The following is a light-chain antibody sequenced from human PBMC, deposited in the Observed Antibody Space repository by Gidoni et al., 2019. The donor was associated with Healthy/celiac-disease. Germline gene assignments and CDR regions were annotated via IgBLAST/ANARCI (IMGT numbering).Light chain of an antibody. V-gene: IGKV1-39*01. CDR2: AAS. CDR3: QQSYSTPH. CDR1: QSISSY. Sequence: DIQMTQSPSSLSASVGDRVTIPCRASQSISSYLNWYQQKPGKAPKLLIYAASSLQSGVPSRFSGSGCGTDFTLNISSLQPEDFETYYCQQSYSTPHFGGGTKVEIK. J-gene: IGKJ4*01.